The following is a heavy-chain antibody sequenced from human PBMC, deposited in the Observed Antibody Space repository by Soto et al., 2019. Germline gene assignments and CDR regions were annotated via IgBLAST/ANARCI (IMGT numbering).Heavy chain of an antibody. Sequence: QVQVVESGGGVVQPGRSLRLSCAASGFTFSNFGMQWGRQAPGKGLEWVASISYDGNLKYSADSVKGRFTISRDNSKNKLYLQMNSLRSEDTAVYYCARFWGPITAAVDDYWGPGTLVSVSS. CDR3: ARFWGPITAAVDDY. CDR1: GFTFSNFG. CDR2: ISYDGNLK. D-gene: IGHD6-13*01. J-gene: IGHJ4*02. V-gene: IGHV3-30*03.